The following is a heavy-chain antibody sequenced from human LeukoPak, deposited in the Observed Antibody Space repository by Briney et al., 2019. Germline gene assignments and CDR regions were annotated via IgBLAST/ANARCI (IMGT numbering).Heavy chain of an antibody. D-gene: IGHD5-24*01. J-gene: IGHJ3*01. CDR3: ARDIQLST. CDR2: ISFSGGNT. CDR1: GFTFSSYW. V-gene: IGHV3-23*01. Sequence: PGGSLRLSCAASGFTFSSYWMHWVRQAPGKGLEWVSLISFSGGNTYYADSVKGRFTISRDNSKDTLYLQMNSLRAEDTAIYYCARDIQLSTWGLGTMVTVSS.